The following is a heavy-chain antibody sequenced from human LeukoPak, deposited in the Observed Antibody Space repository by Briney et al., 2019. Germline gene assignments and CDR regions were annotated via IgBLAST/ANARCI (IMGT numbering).Heavy chain of an antibody. CDR3: ARDPYDFWSGYYLDY. D-gene: IGHD3-3*01. Sequence: GGSLRLSCAASGFTFSSYWMSWVRQAPGKGLEWVANIKQDGSEKYYVDSVKGRFTISRDNAKNSLYLQMNSLRAEDTAVYYCARDPYDFWSGYYLDYWGQGTLVTVSS. V-gene: IGHV3-7*01. CDR1: GFTFSSYW. J-gene: IGHJ4*02. CDR2: IKQDGSEK.